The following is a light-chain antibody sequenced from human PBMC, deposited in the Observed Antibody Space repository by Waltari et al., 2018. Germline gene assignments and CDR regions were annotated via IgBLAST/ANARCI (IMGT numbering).Light chain of an antibody. J-gene: IGLJ2*01. CDR1: RGSIASNY. CDR3: QSYDTSNHNVV. CDR2: EDN. V-gene: IGLV6-57*03. Sequence: NFMLTQPHSVSESPGKTLIISCTRSRGSIASNYVQCYQQRPGRAPTTVIYEDNERPSGVPDRFSGSIDSSSNSASLTISGLKTEDEADYYCQSYDTSNHNVVFGGGTKLTVL.